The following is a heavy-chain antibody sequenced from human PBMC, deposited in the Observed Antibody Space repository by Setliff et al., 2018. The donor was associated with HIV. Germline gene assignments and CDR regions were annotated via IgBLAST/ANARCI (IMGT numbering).Heavy chain of an antibody. CDR1: GFAFSDYD. V-gene: IGHV3-13*01. CDR3: TRELNGHTSSHYYFGLDV. J-gene: IGHJ6*02. D-gene: IGHD6-6*01. Sequence: GGSLRLSCATSGFAFSDYDFHWVRQVTGEGLEWVSAIGTGGDTYYADSVRGRFTISRENAKNSLYLQMNNVRAGDTAVYYCTRELNGHTSSHYYFGLDVWGQGATVTVSS. CDR2: IGTGGDT.